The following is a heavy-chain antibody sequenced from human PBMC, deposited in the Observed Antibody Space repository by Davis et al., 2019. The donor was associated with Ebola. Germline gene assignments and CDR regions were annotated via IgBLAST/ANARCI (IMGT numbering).Heavy chain of an antibody. CDR2: IWYDGSRK. V-gene: IGHV3-33*01. CDR1: GFNFRNYG. Sequence: GESLKIFCAASGFNFRNYGMHWVRQAPDKGLEWVAVIWYDGSRKYYGDSVKGRFTISRDNSNNLLYLQMNSLRAEDTAVYYCAIPDCSGANCYSVYIKNWGQGTLVTVSS. CDR3: AIPDCSGANCYSVYIKN. J-gene: IGHJ4*02. D-gene: IGHD2-15*01.